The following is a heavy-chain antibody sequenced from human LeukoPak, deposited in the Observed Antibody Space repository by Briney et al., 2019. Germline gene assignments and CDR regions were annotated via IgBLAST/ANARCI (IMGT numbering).Heavy chain of an antibody. CDR1: GFTFSSYS. J-gene: IGHJ4*02. CDR3: AKEPGVAAAGKAYFDY. V-gene: IGHV3-30*18. Sequence: PGGSLRLSCAASGFTFSSYSMNWVRQAPGKGLEWVAVVSYDENNRYYTDSVKGRFTISRDNSKNTLYLQMNSLRAEDTAVYYCAKEPGVAAAGKAYFDYWGQGTLVTVSS. CDR2: VSYDENNR. D-gene: IGHD6-13*01.